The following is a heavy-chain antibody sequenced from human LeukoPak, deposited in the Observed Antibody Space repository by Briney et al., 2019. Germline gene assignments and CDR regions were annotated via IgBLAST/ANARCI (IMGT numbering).Heavy chain of an antibody. V-gene: IGHV3-7*04. D-gene: IGHD3-22*01. CDR3: ARIYYDSSGYRLFDY. CDR1: GFTFSIYW. CDR2: IKQDGSEK. Sequence: GESLKISCAASGFTFSIYWMSWVRQAPGRGLEWVANIKQDGSEKYYVDSVKGRFTISRDNAKNSLYLQMNSLRAEDTAVYYCARIYYDSSGYRLFDYWGQGILVTVSS. J-gene: IGHJ4*02.